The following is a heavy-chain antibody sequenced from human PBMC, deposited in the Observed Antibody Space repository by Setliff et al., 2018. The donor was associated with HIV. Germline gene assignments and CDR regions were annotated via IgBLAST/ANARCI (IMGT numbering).Heavy chain of an antibody. Sequence: SVKVSCKASGGTFSSYAISWVRQAPGQGLEWMGGIIPILGTANYAQKFQGRVTITADESTSTAYMELSSLRSEDTAVYYCALPVLGGYSYGYFDYWGQGTLVTVSS. V-gene: IGHV1-69*13. CDR1: GGTFSSYA. J-gene: IGHJ4*02. CDR2: IIPILGTA. CDR3: ALPVLGGYSYGYFDY. D-gene: IGHD5-18*01.